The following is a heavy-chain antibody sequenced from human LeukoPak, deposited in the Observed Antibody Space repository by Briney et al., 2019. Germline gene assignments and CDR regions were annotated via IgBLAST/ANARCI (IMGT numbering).Heavy chain of an antibody. Sequence: ASVKVSCKASGYTFTNHDINWVRQATGQGLEWMGWMNPNSGNTAYAQKFQGRITITRDTSISTAYMELSSLRSEDTAVYYCARVPSGSYGRDALDIWGQGTMVTVSS. CDR2: MNPNSGNT. V-gene: IGHV1-8*03. CDR3: ARVPSGSYGRDALDI. D-gene: IGHD1-26*01. CDR1: GYTFTNHD. J-gene: IGHJ3*02.